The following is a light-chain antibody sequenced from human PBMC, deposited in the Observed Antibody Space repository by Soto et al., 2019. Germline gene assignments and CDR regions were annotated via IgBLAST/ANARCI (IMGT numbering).Light chain of an antibody. CDR3: QQYNFSPPHD. V-gene: IGKV3-15*01. CDR2: HAS. J-gene: IGKJ4*01. CDR1: QSISSD. Sequence: TQSPATLSVSPGEGATLSCRASQSISSDLAWYQQKPGQAPRLLIYHASTRATGIPARFSGSVSGTEFTLAITSLQSEGSAVYYCQQYNFSPPHDFGGGTTVDTK.